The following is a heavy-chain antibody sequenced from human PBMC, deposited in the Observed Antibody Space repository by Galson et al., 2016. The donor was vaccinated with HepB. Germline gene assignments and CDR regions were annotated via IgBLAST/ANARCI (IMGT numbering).Heavy chain of an antibody. CDR1: GFTFSDWD. Sequence: SLRLSCAASGFTFSDWDFHWVRQAPGKGLDWVAVISKTGDTTFYGDSVKGRFTISRDNGRNTLYLQMNSLRVEDTGVYYCARDQTRRGPTTFDNWGQGTLVTVSS. CDR3: ARDQTRRGPTTFDN. J-gene: IGHJ4*02. V-gene: IGHV3-30-3*01. D-gene: IGHD1-26*01. CDR2: ISKTGDTT.